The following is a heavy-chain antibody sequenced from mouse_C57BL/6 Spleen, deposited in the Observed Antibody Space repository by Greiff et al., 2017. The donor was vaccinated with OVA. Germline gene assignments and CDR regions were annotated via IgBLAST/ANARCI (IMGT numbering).Heavy chain of an antibody. D-gene: IGHD1-1*01. CDR1: GYAFSSSW. CDR2: IYPGDGDT. J-gene: IGHJ2*01. CDR3: ARDTTVVAPYFDY. V-gene: IGHV1-82*01. Sequence: VKLMDSGPELVKPGASVKISCKASGYAFSSSWMNWVKQRPGKGLEWIGRIYPGDGDTNYNGKFKGKATLTADKSSSTAYMQLSSLTSEDSAVYFCARDTTVVAPYFDYWGQGTTLTVSS.